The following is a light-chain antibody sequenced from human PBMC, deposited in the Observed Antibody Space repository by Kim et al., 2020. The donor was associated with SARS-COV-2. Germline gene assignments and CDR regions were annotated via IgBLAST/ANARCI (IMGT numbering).Light chain of an antibody. Sequence: SPGQTARITCSGDALSKQYAYWYQQKPGKAPVLVIFKDSEMPSGIPGRFSGSSSGTTVTLTISGGQAEDEADYYCQSADNSGTYVVFGGGTQLTVL. CDR3: QSADNSGTYVV. V-gene: IGLV3-25*03. J-gene: IGLJ2*01. CDR2: KDS. CDR1: ALSKQY.